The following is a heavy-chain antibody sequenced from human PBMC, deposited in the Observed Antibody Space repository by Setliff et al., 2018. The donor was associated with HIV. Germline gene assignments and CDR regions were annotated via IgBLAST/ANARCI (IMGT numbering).Heavy chain of an antibody. J-gene: IGHJ4*02. D-gene: IGHD3-16*01. V-gene: IGHV4-4*07. Sequence: SETLSLTCTVSGGSISTYYWSWIRQPAGKGLEWIGRIYTSGSTNYNPSLKSRVTISLDRSKNQFSLKLSSVTAADTAVYYCARTPSRGGFDYWGQGTQVTVSS. CDR2: IYTSGST. CDR1: GGSISTYY. CDR3: ARTPSRGGFDY.